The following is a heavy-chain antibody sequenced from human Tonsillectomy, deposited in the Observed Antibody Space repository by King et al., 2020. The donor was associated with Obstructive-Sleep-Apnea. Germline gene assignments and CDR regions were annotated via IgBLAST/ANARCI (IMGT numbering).Heavy chain of an antibody. D-gene: IGHD2-15*01. CDR3: AGLRWGYCSGGSCYRGLFDY. J-gene: IGHJ4*02. CDR1: GGSISSGDYY. V-gene: IGHV4-30-4*01. CDR2: IYYSGST. Sequence: VQLQESGPGLVKTSQTLSLTCTVSGGSISSGDYYWSWIRQPPGKGLEWIGYIYYSGSTYYHPALKSRVTISVDTSKNQFSLNLNSVTAADTAVYYCAGLRWGYCSGGSCYRGLFDYWGQGTLVTVSS.